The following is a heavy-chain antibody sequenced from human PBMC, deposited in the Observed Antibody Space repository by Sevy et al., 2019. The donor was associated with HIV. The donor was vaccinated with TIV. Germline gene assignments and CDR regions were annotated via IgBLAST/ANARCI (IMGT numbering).Heavy chain of an antibody. J-gene: IGHJ4*02. Sequence: GGSLRLSCAASGFTFSSYWMSWVRQAPGKGLEWVANIKQDGSEKYYVDSVKGRFTISRDNAKNSLYLQMNSLRAEDTAVYYCARDTSRKTTVTTGFDYWGQGTLVTVSS. D-gene: IGHD4-17*01. V-gene: IGHV3-7*01. CDR1: GFTFSSYW. CDR2: IKQDGSEK. CDR3: ARDTSRKTTVTTGFDY.